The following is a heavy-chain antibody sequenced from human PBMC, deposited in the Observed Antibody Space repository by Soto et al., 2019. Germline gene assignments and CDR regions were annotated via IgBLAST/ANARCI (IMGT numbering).Heavy chain of an antibody. D-gene: IGHD2-15*01. CDR1: GGTFSSYA. CDR2: IIPIFGTA. V-gene: IGHV1-69*13. Sequence: SVKVSCKASGGTFSSYAISWVRQAPGQGLEWMGGIIPIFGTANYAQKFQGRVTITVDESTSTAYMELSSLRSEDTAVYYCASLLGDYVSGGNAYYFDYWGQGTLVTVSS. J-gene: IGHJ4*02. CDR3: ASLLGDYVSGGNAYYFDY.